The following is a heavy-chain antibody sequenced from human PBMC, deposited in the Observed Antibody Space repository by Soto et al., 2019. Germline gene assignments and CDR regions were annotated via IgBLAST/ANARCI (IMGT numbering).Heavy chain of an antibody. J-gene: IGHJ6*02. V-gene: IGHV4-59*01. Sequence: EILPLTCTVSGGRISSSYWSWIRPPPGKGLEWIGYIYYSGSTNYDPSLKSRVTISVDTSKNQFSLKLSSVTAEDTAVYYCAREVVVIAATVYDYYGMDVWGQGTTVTVSS. D-gene: IGHD2-15*01. CDR1: GGRISSSY. CDR2: IYYSGST. CDR3: AREVVVIAATVYDYYGMDV.